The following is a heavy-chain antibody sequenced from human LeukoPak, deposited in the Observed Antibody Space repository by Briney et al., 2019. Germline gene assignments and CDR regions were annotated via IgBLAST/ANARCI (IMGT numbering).Heavy chain of an antibody. J-gene: IGHJ6*02. CDR2: INPSGGST. D-gene: IGHD2-2*01. CDR1: GCTFTSYY. Sequence: KPGASVKVSCKASGCTFTSYYMHWVRQAPGQGLEWMGIINPSGGSTSYAQKFQGRVTMTRDTSTSTVYMELSSLRSEDTAAYYCAREGFCSSTSCYDYYYYGMDVWGQGTTVTVSS. V-gene: IGHV1-46*01. CDR3: AREGFCSSTSCYDYYYYGMDV.